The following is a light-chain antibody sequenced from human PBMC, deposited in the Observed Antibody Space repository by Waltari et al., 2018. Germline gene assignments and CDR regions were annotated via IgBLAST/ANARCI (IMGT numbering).Light chain of an antibody. V-gene: IGKV1-9*01. Sequence: DIQLTQSTSFLSASVGDSVTITCRASQGISSYLAWYQQKPGKAPKLLIYAASTLQAGVPSRFSGSGSGTEFTLTISSLPPEDFATYYCQQLYSYPFTFGPGTKVDIK. CDR2: AAS. CDR1: QGISSY. CDR3: QQLYSYPFT. J-gene: IGKJ3*01.